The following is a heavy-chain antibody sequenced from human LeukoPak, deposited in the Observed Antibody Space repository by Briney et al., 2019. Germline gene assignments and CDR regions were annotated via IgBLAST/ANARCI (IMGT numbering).Heavy chain of an antibody. D-gene: IGHD3-16*02. V-gene: IGHV4-59*01. J-gene: IGHJ4*02. Sequence: SETLSLTCTVSGGSISSYYWSWIRQPPGKGLEWIGYIYYSGSPNYNPSLKSRVTISVDTSKNQFSLKLSSVTAADTAVYYCAREGVMITFGGVIANDYWGQGTLVTVSS. CDR1: GGSISSYY. CDR3: AREGVMITFGGVIANDY. CDR2: IYYSGSP.